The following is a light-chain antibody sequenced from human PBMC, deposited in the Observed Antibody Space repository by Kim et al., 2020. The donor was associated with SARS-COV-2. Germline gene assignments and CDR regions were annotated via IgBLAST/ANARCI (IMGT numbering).Light chain of an antibody. CDR3: QQSYGTPYT. V-gene: IGKV1-39*01. CDR2: AAS. J-gene: IGKJ2*01. Sequence: SASLGDRVTITCRARQNINNFLNWYQQKPGKAPKLLIYAASNLQSGVPSRFSGSGSGTDFTLTISSLQPEDFATYFCQQSYGTPYTFGQGTKLEI. CDR1: QNINNF.